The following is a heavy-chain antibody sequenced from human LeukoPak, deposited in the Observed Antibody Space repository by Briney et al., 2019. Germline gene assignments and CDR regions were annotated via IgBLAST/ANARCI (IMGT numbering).Heavy chain of an antibody. J-gene: IGHJ4*02. D-gene: IGHD4-17*01. CDR2: INHSGST. Sequence: SETLSLTCAVYGGSFSGYYWSWIRQPPGKGLEWIGEINHSGSTNYNPSLKSRVTISVDTSKNQFSLKVSSVTAADTAVYCCARSDYGDYEGQYYFDYWGQGTLVTVSS. CDR1: GGSFSGYY. V-gene: IGHV4-34*01. CDR3: ARSDYGDYEGQYYFDY.